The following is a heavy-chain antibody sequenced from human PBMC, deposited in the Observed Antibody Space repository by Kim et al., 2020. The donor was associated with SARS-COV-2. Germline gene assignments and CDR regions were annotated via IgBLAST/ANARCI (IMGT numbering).Heavy chain of an antibody. J-gene: IGHJ4*02. V-gene: IGHV7-4-1*02. CDR3: ARGMGGYLY. D-gene: IGHD2-21*02. Sequence: GNPTYAQGFTGRFVFSLDTSVSTAYLQISSLKAEDTAVYYCARGMGGYLYWGQGTLVTVSS. CDR2: GNP.